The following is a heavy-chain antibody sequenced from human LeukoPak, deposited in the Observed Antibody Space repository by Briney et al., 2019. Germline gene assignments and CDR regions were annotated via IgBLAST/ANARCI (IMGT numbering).Heavy chain of an antibody. CDR1: GGSFTGYY. D-gene: IGHD4-11*01. CDR2: ISHAGST. J-gene: IGHJ4*02. V-gene: IGHV4-34*01. CDR3: AIDMTTTPGAYDY. Sequence: PSETLSLTCAVSGGSFTGYYWSWIRQSPGRGLEWVGGISHAGSTTYNPSPKSRVIISLDTSKNHFSLSLTSLTAADTAVYYCAIDMTTTPGAYDYWGLGALVAVSS.